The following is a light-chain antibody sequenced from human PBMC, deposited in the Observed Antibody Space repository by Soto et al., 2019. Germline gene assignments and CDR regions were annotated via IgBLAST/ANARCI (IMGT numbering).Light chain of an antibody. V-gene: IGKV1-5*03. CDR2: KAS. CDR1: QSISSW. CDR3: QQYNSYSSGT. Sequence: DIQMTQSPSTLSASVGDRVTITCRASQSISSWLAWYQQKPGRAPNLLIYKASTLESRVPSRFSGSGSRTDFTLSITSLQTDDFATYYCQQYNSYSSGTFCQGTKLEIK. J-gene: IGKJ2*01.